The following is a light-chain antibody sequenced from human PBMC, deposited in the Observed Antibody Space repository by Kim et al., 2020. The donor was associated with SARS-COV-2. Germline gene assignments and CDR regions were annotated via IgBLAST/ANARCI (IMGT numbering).Light chain of an antibody. CDR2: GKN. Sequence: ALGQPVRNTCQGDSLRSYYATWYQQKPGQAPLLLIYGKNNRPSGIPDQFSCSSSGNTASLTITGTQAGDEADYYCNSRDSNDNVVFGGGTKLTVL. J-gene: IGLJ2*01. CDR1: SLRSYY. CDR3: NSRDSNDNVV. V-gene: IGLV3-19*01.